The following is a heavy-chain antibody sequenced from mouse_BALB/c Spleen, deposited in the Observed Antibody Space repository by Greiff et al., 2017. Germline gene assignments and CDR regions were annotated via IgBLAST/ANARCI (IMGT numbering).Heavy chain of an antibody. CDR2: IDPANGNT. D-gene: IGHD2-1*01. Sequence: VQLQQSGAELVKPGASVKLSCTASGFNIKDTYMHWVKQRPEQGLEWIGRIDPANGNTKYDPKFQGKATITADTSSNKAYLQLSSLTSEDTAVYYCARECNYRGFAYWGQGTLVTVSA. J-gene: IGHJ3*01. CDR1: GFNIKDTY. CDR3: ARECNYRGFAY. V-gene: IGHV14-3*02.